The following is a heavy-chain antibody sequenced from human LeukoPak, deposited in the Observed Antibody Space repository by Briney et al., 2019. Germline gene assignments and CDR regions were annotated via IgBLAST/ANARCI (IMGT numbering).Heavy chain of an antibody. CDR2: FDPEDGET. Sequence: GASVKVSCKVSGYTLTELSMHWVRQAPGKGLEWMGGFDPEDGETIYAQKFQGRVTMTEDTSTDTAYMELSSLRSEDTAVYYCATDCGGDCCPRAEYFQHWGQGTLVTVSS. J-gene: IGHJ1*01. D-gene: IGHD2-21*02. V-gene: IGHV1-24*01. CDR1: GYTLTELS. CDR3: ATDCGGDCCPRAEYFQH.